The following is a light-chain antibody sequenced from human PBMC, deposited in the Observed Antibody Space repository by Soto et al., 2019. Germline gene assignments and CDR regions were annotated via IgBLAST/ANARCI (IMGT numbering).Light chain of an antibody. Sequence: NPSRLASQSVSSYLAWYQQKPALAPRLLIYDASSRATGIPDRFSGSGSGTDFTLTICRLEPEDFAVYYSQQYGNSPITFGQGTRLEIK. CDR2: DAS. J-gene: IGKJ5*01. CDR1: QSVSSY. CDR3: QQYGNSPIT. V-gene: IGKV3D-20*01.